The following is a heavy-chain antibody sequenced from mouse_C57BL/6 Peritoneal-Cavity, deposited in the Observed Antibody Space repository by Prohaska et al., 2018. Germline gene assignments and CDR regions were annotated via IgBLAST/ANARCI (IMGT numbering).Heavy chain of an antibody. V-gene: IGHV4-1*01. D-gene: IGHD2-2*01. CDR2: INPDSSTI. Sequence: EVKLLQSGGGLVQPGGSLKLSCAASGIDFSRYWMSWVRRAPGKGLEWIGEINPDSSTINYAPSLKDKFIISRDNAKNTLYLQMSKVGSEDTALYYCARVVTAEAMDYWGQGTSVTVSS. CDR1: GIDFSRYW. J-gene: IGHJ4*01. CDR3: ARVVTAEAMDY.